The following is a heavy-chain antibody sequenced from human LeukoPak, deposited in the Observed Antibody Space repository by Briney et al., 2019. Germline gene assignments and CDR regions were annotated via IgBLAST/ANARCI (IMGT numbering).Heavy chain of an antibody. CDR3: ARLGGGNSAYSYVFDI. CDR1: GGSLSSSSYY. D-gene: IGHD4-23*01. Sequence: SETLSLTCTVSGGSLSSSSYYWGWIRQPPGKGLEWIGSIYYSGTTYYNPSLKSRFTISVDTSKNQFSLKLSSVTATDTAVYYCARLGGGNSAYSYVFDIWGQGTMVTVSS. V-gene: IGHV4-39*01. J-gene: IGHJ3*02. CDR2: IYYSGTT.